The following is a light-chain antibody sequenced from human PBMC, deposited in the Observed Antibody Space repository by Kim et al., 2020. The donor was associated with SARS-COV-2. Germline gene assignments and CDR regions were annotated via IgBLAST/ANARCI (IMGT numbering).Light chain of an antibody. V-gene: IGLV3-21*04. J-gene: IGLJ6*01. CDR1: NIGSKS. Sequence: PGKPARITCGGNNIGSKSVHWYQQKPGQAPVLVIYYDSDRPSGIPERFSGSNSGNTATLTISRVEAGDEADYYCQVWDSSSDHNVFGSGTKVTVL. CDR2: YDS. CDR3: QVWDSSSDHNV.